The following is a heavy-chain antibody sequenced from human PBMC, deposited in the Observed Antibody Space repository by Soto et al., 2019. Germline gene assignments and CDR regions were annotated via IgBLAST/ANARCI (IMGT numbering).Heavy chain of an antibody. J-gene: IGHJ4*02. CDR3: STGGYYFDY. Sequence: GGSLRPSCAGSGFTFSNAWMNWVRQAPGKGLEWVGRIKSKYDGGTTDYTAPVKGRFTISRDDSKNTVYLHMSSLRSDDTAVYYCSTGGYYFDYWGQGTQVTVSS. CDR1: GFTFSNAW. V-gene: IGHV3-15*07. CDR2: IKSKYDGGTT.